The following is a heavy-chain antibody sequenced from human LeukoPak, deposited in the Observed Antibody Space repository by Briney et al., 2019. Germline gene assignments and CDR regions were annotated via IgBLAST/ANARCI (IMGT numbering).Heavy chain of an antibody. CDR3: ARDAAGYFDY. Sequence: GGSLRLSCAASGFTFSSYSMNWVRQAPGKGLEWVSSISSSSSYIYYADSVKGRFTISRNNARNSLYLQMNSLRAEDTAVYYCARDAAGYFDYWGQGTLVTVSS. D-gene: IGHD6-19*01. CDR2: ISSSSSYI. V-gene: IGHV3-21*01. J-gene: IGHJ4*02. CDR1: GFTFSSYS.